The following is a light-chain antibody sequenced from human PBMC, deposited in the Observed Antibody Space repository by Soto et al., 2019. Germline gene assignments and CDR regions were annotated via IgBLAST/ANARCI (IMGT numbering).Light chain of an antibody. CDR3: QQRADWPPFT. CDR2: DAS. J-gene: IGKJ2*01. Sequence: EIVLTQSPASLSLSPGERATFSCRASETVNDNLAWYHQKPGQPPRVLIYDASTRATGLPERFTGRGGGTEFTLTIDNREPEDAGFYYCQQRADWPPFTFGQGTKLE. V-gene: IGKV3-11*01. CDR1: ETVNDN.